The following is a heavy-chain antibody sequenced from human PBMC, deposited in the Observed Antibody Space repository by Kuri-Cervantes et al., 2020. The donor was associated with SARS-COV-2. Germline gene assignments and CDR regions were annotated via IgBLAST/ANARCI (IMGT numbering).Heavy chain of an antibody. Sequence: GGSLRLSCAASGFTFSSYDMHWDRQATGKGLEWVSAIGTAGDTYYPGSVKGRFTISRENAKNSLYLQMNSLRAGDTAVYYCARDGQYYYDSSGYYSDWYFDLWGRGTLVTVSS. V-gene: IGHV3-13*04. D-gene: IGHD3-22*01. CDR3: ARDGQYYYDSSGYYSDWYFDL. J-gene: IGHJ2*01. CDR2: IGTAGDT. CDR1: GFTFSSYD.